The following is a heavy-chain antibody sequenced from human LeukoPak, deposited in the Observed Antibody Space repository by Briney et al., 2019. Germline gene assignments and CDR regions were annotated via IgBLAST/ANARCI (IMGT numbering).Heavy chain of an antibody. CDR2: IKQDGSEK. CDR3: AKEYSSGWSYWYFDL. CDR1: DFTFSSYW. Sequence: GGSLRLSCAASDFTFSSYWMTWVRQAPGKGLEWVANIKQDGSEKFYLDSVKGRFTISRDNAKSSLFLQMNSLRPEDTAVYFCAKEYSSGWSYWYFDLWGRGTLVTVSS. V-gene: IGHV3-7*01. D-gene: IGHD6-19*01. J-gene: IGHJ2*01.